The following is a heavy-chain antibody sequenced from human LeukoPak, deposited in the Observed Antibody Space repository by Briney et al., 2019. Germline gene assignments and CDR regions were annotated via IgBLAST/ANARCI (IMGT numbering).Heavy chain of an antibody. D-gene: IGHD3-22*01. CDR3: AGFFYDNSGDAFDI. Sequence: SVKVSCKASGGSFTFTSHAISWVRQAPGQGLEWMGGLIPIYGSANYAQKFQGRVTITSDESTRTVYMELSSLRPEDSAVHYCAGFFYDNSGDAFDIWGQGTMVTVSS. CDR2: LIPIYGSA. V-gene: IGHV1-69*13. J-gene: IGHJ3*02. CDR1: GGSFTFTSHA.